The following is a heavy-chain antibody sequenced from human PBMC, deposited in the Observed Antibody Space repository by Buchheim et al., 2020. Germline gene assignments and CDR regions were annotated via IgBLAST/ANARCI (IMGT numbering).Heavy chain of an antibody. CDR1: GGSVNSGSYY. Sequence: QVQLQESGPGLVKPSETLSLTCTVSGGSVNSGSYYWGWIRQPPGKGLEWIGCVYYSGSTNYNPSLKSRLTISVDTSKNQFSLKLSSVTAADTAVYYCARDVRDYDILTGLPSYYMDVWGKGTT. CDR3: ARDVRDYDILTGLPSYYMDV. D-gene: IGHD3-9*01. CDR2: VYYSGST. J-gene: IGHJ6*03. V-gene: IGHV4-61*01.